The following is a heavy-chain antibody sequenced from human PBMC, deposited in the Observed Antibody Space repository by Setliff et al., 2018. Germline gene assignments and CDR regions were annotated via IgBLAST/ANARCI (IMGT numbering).Heavy chain of an antibody. V-gene: IGHV3-33*01. Sequence: GWSLRLSCVASGFTFSNYGMHWVRQAPGKGLEWVALIWNDGSRKFYGDSVKGRFTISRDNSKNTLYLQMDSLRAEDTAVYYCARNWVTAQHYYYGMDVWGQGTTVTVSS. CDR3: ARNWVTAQHYYYGMDV. J-gene: IGHJ6*02. CDR1: GFTFSNYG. D-gene: IGHD2-21*02. CDR2: IWNDGSRK.